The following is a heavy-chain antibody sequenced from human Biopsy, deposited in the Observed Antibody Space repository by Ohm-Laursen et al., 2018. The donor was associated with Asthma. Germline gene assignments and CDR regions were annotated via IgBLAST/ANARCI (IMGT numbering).Heavy chain of an antibody. CDR2: VYYSGST. CDR3: VRQSGYRSGWPKLLFVYYGMDD. D-gene: IGHD6-19*01. Sequence: SETLSLTCTVSGGSINNFYWSWIRQPPGKGLESIGHVYYSGSTNYNPSLKSRVTISIDASKNEFSLRLTYVTAADTAQYYCVRQSGYRSGWPKLLFVYYGMDDWGPGTTVTVSS. J-gene: IGHJ6*02. CDR1: GGSINNFY. V-gene: IGHV4-59*08.